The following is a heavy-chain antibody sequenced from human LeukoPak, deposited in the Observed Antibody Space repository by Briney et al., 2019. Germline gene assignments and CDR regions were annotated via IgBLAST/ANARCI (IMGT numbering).Heavy chain of an antibody. CDR2: IYYSGST. Sequence: SETLSLTCTVSGGSISSSGYYWGWIRQPPGKGLEWIASIYYSGSTYYNPSLKSRVTISVDTSKSQLSLKLSSLTAADTAVYYCARHEYSGSYYGLSWFDPWGQGTLITVSS. J-gene: IGHJ5*02. CDR1: GGSISSSGYY. D-gene: IGHD1-26*01. CDR3: ARHEYSGSYYGLSWFDP. V-gene: IGHV4-39*01.